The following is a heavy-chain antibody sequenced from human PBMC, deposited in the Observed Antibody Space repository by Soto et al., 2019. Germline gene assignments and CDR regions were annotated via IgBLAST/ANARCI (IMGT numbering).Heavy chain of an antibody. CDR3: GRFHGGSTCWVGFFYFFGRNV. CDR1: GFIFSDYT. J-gene: IGHJ6*02. Sequence: GGSLRLSCAASGFIFSDYTMTWVRQAPGRGLEFVSHISSSGGAIFYAESVKGRFTVSRDNAKNSLYLQMNSLRDEDTAVYFWGRFHGGSTCWVGFFYFFGRNVGAQGPGVTVP. V-gene: IGHV3-48*02. CDR2: ISSSGGAI. D-gene: IGHD6-13*01.